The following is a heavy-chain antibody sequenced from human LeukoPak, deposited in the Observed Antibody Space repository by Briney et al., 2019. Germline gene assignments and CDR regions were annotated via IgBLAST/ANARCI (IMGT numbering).Heavy chain of an antibody. CDR3: ARGFSSSYGFDP. Sequence: SETLSLTCSISGDSISSYYWSWIRQPPGKGLEWIGTMYHSGSTYYNPSLKSRVTISVDTSKNQFSLKLSSVTAADTAVYYCARGFSSSYGFDPWGQGTLVTVSS. CDR1: GDSISSYY. CDR2: MYHSGST. D-gene: IGHD6-13*01. V-gene: IGHV4-38-2*02. J-gene: IGHJ5*02.